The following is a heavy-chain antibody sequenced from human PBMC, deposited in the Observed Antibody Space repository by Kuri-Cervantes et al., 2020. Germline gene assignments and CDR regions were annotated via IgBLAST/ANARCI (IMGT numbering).Heavy chain of an antibody. Sequence: ASVKVSCKASGYTFTDFYLHWVRQAPGQRLEWMGWISARNGNTKFSQKFQDRVSIIRDTSATTTYMELSSLRSEDTAVYFCARGTGYSYGQPFDLWGQGTLVTVSS. CDR3: ARGTGYSYGQPFDL. V-gene: IGHV1-3*01. D-gene: IGHD5-18*01. CDR1: GYTFTDFY. CDR2: ISARNGNT. J-gene: IGHJ4*02.